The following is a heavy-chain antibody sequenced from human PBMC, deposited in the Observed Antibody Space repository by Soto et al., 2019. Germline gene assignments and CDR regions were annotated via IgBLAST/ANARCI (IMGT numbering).Heavy chain of an antibody. Sequence: WGTLRLSCAASGFTFSNYAMHWVRQAPGQGLEWVALTSYDGNNEYYTDSVKGRFTISRDNSKNTLFLQMNSPRPEDTAVYYCAKDKGVFNWATSYFDYWGQGALVTVSS. J-gene: IGHJ4*02. CDR3: AKDKGVFNWATSYFDY. CDR2: TSYDGNNE. D-gene: IGHD1-1*01. V-gene: IGHV3-30*18. CDR1: GFTFSNYA.